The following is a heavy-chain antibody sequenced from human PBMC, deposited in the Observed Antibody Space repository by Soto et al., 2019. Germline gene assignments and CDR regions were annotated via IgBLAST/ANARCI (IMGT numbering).Heavy chain of an antibody. J-gene: IGHJ4*02. CDR1: GFTFSNYG. D-gene: IGHD6-13*01. Sequence: QVQLVESGGGVVQPGRSLRLSCAAAGFTFSNYGMHWVRQAPGTGLEWVAVISFDGSSIYYADSVKGRFTISRDNSKNTLFLKMNSLRAEDTAVYYCANLRQQPDHFFDYWGQGNLVTVSS. V-gene: IGHV3-30*18. CDR2: ISFDGSSI. CDR3: ANLRQQPDHFFDY.